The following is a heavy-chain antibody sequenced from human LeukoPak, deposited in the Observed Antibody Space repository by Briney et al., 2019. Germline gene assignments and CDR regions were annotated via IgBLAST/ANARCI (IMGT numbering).Heavy chain of an antibody. J-gene: IGHJ6*02. V-gene: IGHV3-21*01. CDR3: AGAAAGTPIYYYYYGMDV. CDR2: ISSSSSYI. Sequence: GGSLRLSCAASGFTFSSYSMNWVRQAPGKGLEWVSSISSSSSYIYYADSVKGRFTISRDNAKNSLYLQMNSLRAEDTAVYYCAGAAAGTPIYYYYYGMDVWGQGTTVTVSS. CDR1: GFTFSSYS. D-gene: IGHD6-13*01.